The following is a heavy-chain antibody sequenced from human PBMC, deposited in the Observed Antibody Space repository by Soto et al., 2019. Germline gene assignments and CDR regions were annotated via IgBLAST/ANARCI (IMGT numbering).Heavy chain of an antibody. V-gene: IGHV1-18*01. CDR1: GYTFTSYG. CDR2: ISAYNGNT. D-gene: IGHD3-22*01. CDR3: ARDWQGDYYDSSGSTEYFQH. Sequence: ASVKVSCKASGYTFTSYGISWVRQAPGQGLEWMGWISAYNGNTNYAQKLQGRVTMTTDTSTSTAYMELRSLRSDDTAVYYCARDWQGDYYDSSGSTEYFQHWGQGTLVTVSS. J-gene: IGHJ1*01.